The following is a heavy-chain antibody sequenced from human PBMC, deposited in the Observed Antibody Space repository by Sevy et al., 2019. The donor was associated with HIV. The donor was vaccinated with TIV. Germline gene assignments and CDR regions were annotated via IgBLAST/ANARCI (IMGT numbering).Heavy chain of an antibody. CDR2: FDPEDGEK. V-gene: IGHV1-24*01. Sequence: ASVKVSCKVSGYTLTELSMHWVRQAPGKGLEWMGGFDPEDGEKMYAQKFQGRVTMTEDTSTNTAYMELSSLRSEDTAMYYCTTMEYYYNVIAYSSGDYWGQGTLVTVSS. J-gene: IGHJ4*02. CDR3: TTMEYYYNVIAYSSGDY. CDR1: GYTLTELS. D-gene: IGHD3-22*01.